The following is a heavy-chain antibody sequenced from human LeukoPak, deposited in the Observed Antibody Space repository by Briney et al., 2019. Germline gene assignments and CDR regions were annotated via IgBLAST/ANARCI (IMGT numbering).Heavy chain of an antibody. Sequence: GASVKVSCKASGYTFTSYGISWVRQAPGQGLEWMGWISAYNGNTHYAQKFQGRVTMTTDTSTNTVYMELRSLRSDDTAVYYCARDSYSGSYYGDYWGQGTLVTVSS. D-gene: IGHD3-10*01. CDR2: ISAYNGNT. CDR3: ARDSYSGSYYGDY. CDR1: GYTFTSYG. V-gene: IGHV1-18*01. J-gene: IGHJ4*02.